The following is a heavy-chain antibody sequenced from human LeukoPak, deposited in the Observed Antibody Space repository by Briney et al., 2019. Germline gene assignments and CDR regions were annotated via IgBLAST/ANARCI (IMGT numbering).Heavy chain of an antibody. V-gene: IGHV4-39*01. CDR1: GGSISSSYY. CDR3: ARHGTHYYGSGGFDY. D-gene: IGHD3-10*01. CDR2: IYYVGST. Sequence: SETLSLTCTVSGGSISSSYYWGWIRQPPGKGLDWSGSIYYVGSTYYNPSLRRRVTTSVDTSRNQFCLELSPVTVTNTAVYYCARHGTHYYGSGGFDYWGQGTPVTVSS. J-gene: IGHJ4*02.